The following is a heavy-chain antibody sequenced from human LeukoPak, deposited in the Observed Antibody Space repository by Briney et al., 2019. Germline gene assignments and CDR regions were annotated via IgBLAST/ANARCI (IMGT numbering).Heavy chain of an antibody. D-gene: IGHD1-26*01. CDR2: IETGGAST. Sequence: GGSLRLSCAASGFTFSSYGMSWVRQAPGKGLEWVSAIETGGASTYYADSVKGRFTISRDNSENTLYLQMNSLRGEDTAVYYCARDGYSGSYYRLYYFFMDVWGKGTTVTVSS. CDR1: GFTFSSYG. CDR3: ARDGYSGSYYRLYYFFMDV. J-gene: IGHJ6*03. V-gene: IGHV3-23*01.